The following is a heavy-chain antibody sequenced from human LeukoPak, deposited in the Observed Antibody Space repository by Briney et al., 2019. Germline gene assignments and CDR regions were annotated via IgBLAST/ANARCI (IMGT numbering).Heavy chain of an antibody. J-gene: IGHJ4*02. D-gene: IGHD5/OR15-5a*01. V-gene: IGHV4-59*08. Sequence: SETLSLTCTVSGGSMSPYHWGWIRQPPGKGLEWTGYIYYSGSTNYNPSLNSRVTISVDTSKNQFSLRLSSVTAADTAIYYCARALSGRFDYWGQGTLVTVSS. CDR2: IYYSGST. CDR1: GGSMSPYH. CDR3: ARALSGRFDY.